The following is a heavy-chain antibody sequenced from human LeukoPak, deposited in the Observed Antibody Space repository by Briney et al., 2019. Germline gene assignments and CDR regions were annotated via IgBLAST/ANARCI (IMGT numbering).Heavy chain of an antibody. D-gene: IGHD5-12*01. V-gene: IGHV4-38-2*02. CDR1: GYSISSGYY. J-gene: IGHJ4*02. CDR3: ASYYSGYVSLLDY. Sequence: NPSETLSLTCTVSGYSISSGYYWGWIRQPPGKGLEWIGSIYYSGSTYYNPSLKSRVTISVDTSKNQFSLKLSSATAADTAVYYCASYYSGYVSLLDYWGQGTLVTVSS. CDR2: IYYSGST.